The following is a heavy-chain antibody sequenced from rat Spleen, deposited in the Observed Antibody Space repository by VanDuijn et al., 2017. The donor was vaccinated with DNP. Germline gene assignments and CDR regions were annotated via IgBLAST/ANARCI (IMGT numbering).Heavy chain of an antibody. CDR2: ITSGAGTP. V-gene: IGHV5-58*01. CDR1: GFTFSYYW. D-gene: IGHD1-1*01. J-gene: IGHJ2*01. CDR3: AKGGDYSVTFAF. Sequence: EVQLVESGGGLVQPGRSLKLSCVASGFTFSYYWMTWIRQVPGKGLEWIASITSGAGTPSYADSVKGRFTISRDNAENTVYLQMNSLRSEDTESYYCAKGGDYSVTFAFWGQGVMVTVSS.